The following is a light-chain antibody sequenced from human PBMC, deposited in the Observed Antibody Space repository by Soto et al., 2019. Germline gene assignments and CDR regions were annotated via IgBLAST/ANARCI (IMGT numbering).Light chain of an antibody. Sequence: EIVMTQSPATLSVSPGESATLSCRASQSVSSNLAWYQQKPGQAPRLLIYDASTRATGIPDRFSGSVSGTDFTLTISRLEPEDFAVYYCQQYGFSPRTFGQGTKVDIK. J-gene: IGKJ1*01. CDR3: QQYGFSPRT. CDR2: DAS. V-gene: IGKV3-20*01. CDR1: QSVSSN.